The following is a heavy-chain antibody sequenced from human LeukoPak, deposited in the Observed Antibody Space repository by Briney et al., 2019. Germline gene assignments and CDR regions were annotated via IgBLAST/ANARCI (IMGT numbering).Heavy chain of an antibody. CDR3: ARGKLAAPGRTGYNWFDP. J-gene: IGHJ5*02. D-gene: IGHD6-13*01. Sequence: AAVKVSCKASGYTFTGYYIHWGRQAPGQGLEGMGWINPNSGGTNYAQTFQGRVTMPRDTSITTAYMELSGLRSDDTAIYYCARGKLAAPGRTGYNWFDPWGQGTLVTVSS. CDR2: INPNSGGT. CDR1: GYTFTGYY. V-gene: IGHV1-2*02.